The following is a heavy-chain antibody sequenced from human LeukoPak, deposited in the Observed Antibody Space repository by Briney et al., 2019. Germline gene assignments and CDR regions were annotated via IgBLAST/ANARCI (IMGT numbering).Heavy chain of an antibody. D-gene: IGHD3-22*01. CDR2: ISYDGSNK. CDR3: AKGVAYYYDSSGHIPDY. V-gene: IGHV3-30*18. J-gene: IGHJ4*02. Sequence: GGSLRLSCAASGFTFSSYGMHWVRQAPGKGLEWVAVISYDGSNKYYADSVKGRFTISRDNSKNTLYLQMNSLRAEDTAVYYCAKGVAYYYDSSGHIPDYWGQGTLVTVSS. CDR1: GFTFSSYG.